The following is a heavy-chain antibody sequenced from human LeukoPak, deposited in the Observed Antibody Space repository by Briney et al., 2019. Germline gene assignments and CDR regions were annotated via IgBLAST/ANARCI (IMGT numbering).Heavy chain of an antibody. J-gene: IGHJ3*02. D-gene: IGHD2-8*01. Sequence: GGSLRLSCAASGFTFRNYAMTWVRQVPGKGLEWVSSISSSGGSTYYPDSVRGRFTISRDNSKNTLYLQMNSLRAEDTAVYYCAKGMRGCGWTFEIWGQGTMVTVSS. CDR3: AKGMRGCGWTFEI. CDR2: ISSSGGST. V-gene: IGHV3-23*01. CDR1: GFTFRNYA.